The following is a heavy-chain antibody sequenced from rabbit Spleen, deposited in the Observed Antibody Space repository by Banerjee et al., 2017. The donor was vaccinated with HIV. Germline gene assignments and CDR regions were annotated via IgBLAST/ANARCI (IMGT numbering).Heavy chain of an antibody. CDR1: GFSFSSSYD. D-gene: IGHD6-1*01. J-gene: IGHJ4*01. Sequence: LEESGGGLVKPGGTLTLTCKASGFSFSSSYDMCWVRQAPGKGLEWIGCIYAGSSGRVYYASWAKGRFTISKTSSTTVTLQMTSLTVADTATYFCARDIGSDGYDLWGQGPWSPS. CDR3: ARDIGSDGYDL. CDR2: IYAGSSGRV. V-gene: IGHV1S40*01.